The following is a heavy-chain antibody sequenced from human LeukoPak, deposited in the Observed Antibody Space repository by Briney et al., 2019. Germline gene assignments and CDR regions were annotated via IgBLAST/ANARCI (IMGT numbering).Heavy chain of an antibody. J-gene: IGHJ4*02. Sequence: GASVKVSCKASGYTFTGYYMHWVRQAPGQGLEWMGWINPNSGGTNYAQKFQGRVTMTRDTSISTAYMELSRLRSDDTAVYYCARDYDVYYVTTNYFDYWGQGTLVTVSS. CDR3: ARDYDVYYVTTNYFDY. CDR2: INPNSGGT. CDR1: GYTFTGYY. D-gene: IGHD4-11*01. V-gene: IGHV1-2*02.